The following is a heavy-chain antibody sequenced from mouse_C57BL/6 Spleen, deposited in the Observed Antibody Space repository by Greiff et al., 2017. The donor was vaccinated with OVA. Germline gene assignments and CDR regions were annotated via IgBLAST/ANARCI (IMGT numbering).Heavy chain of an antibody. Sequence: VQLQQSGAELVRPGASVKLSCTASGFNIKDDYLHWVKQRPEQGLEWIGWIDPENGDTAYDSKFQGKATITADTSSNTAYLQLSSLTSEDAAVYYCTTYRDGYFSWFAYWGQGTLVTVSA. CDR1: GFNIKDDY. CDR2: IDPENGDT. J-gene: IGHJ3*01. V-gene: IGHV14-4*01. D-gene: IGHD2-3*01. CDR3: TTYRDGYFSWFAY.